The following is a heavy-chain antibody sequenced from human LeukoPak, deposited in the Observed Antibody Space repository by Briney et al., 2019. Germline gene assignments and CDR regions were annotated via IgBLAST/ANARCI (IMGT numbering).Heavy chain of an antibody. CDR2: IGTAGGT. CDR1: GFTFSSYD. Sequence: GGSLRLSCAASGFTFSSYDMHWVRQATGKGLEWVSAIGTAGGTYYPGSVKGRFTISRENAKNSLYLQMNSLRAGDTAVYYCARMGYYYYMDVWGKGTTVTVSS. V-gene: IGHV3-13*01. J-gene: IGHJ6*03. CDR3: ARMGYYYYMDV. D-gene: IGHD5-24*01.